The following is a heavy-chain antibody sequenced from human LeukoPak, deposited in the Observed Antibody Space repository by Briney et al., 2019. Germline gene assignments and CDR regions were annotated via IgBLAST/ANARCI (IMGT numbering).Heavy chain of an antibody. CDR3: ARDGYGYGGLYYYYYMDV. J-gene: IGHJ6*03. CDR2: IKQDGSEK. D-gene: IGHD4-23*01. Sequence: GGSLRLSCAASGFTFSSYWMSWVRQAPGKGLEWVANIKQDGSEKYYVDSVKGRFTISRDNAKNSLYLQMNSLRAEDTAVYYCARDGYGYGGLYYYYYMDVWGKGTTVTVSS. V-gene: IGHV3-7*01. CDR1: GFTFSSYW.